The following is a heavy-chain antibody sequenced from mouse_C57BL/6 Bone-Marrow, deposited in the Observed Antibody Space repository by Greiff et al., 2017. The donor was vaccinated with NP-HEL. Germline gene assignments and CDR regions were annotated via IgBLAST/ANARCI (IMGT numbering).Heavy chain of an antibody. D-gene: IGHD3-2*02. Sequence: QVQLQQPGAELVKPGASVKMSCKASGYTFTSYWITWVKQRPGQGLEWIGDIYPGSGSTNYNEKFKSKATLTVDTSSSTAYMQLSSLTSEDSAVYYCAREGGADSSGYRAWFAYWGQGTLVTVSA. CDR1: GYTFTSYW. CDR3: AREGGADSSGYRAWFAY. J-gene: IGHJ3*01. V-gene: IGHV1-55*01. CDR2: IYPGSGST.